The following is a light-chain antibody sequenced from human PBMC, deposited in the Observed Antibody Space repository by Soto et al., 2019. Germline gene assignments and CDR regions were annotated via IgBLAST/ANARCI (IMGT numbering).Light chain of an antibody. CDR3: SSHTSSSTSYV. CDR2: DVS. Sequence: QSVLTQPASVSGSPGQSIHISCTGTSSDVGGYNYVSWYQQHPGKAPKLMIYDVSNRPSGVSNHFSGSKSANTASLTISGLQAEDEADYYCSSHTSSSTSYVFGTGTKVTVL. CDR1: SSDVGGYNY. J-gene: IGLJ1*01. V-gene: IGLV2-14*01.